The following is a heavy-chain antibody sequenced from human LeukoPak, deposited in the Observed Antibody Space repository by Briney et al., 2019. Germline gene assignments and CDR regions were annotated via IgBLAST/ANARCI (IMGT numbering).Heavy chain of an antibody. V-gene: IGHV3-7*01. CDR2: IKQDGSEK. Sequence: GGSLRLSCAASGFTFSSYWMSCGRHAPGKGLECVSNIKQDGSEKYYVDSLKGRFTISRDNAKNSLYLQMNSLSAEDTAVYYCARVRTTVTTFDAFDIWGQGTMVTVSS. CDR1: GFTFSSYW. CDR3: ARVRTTVTTFDAFDI. J-gene: IGHJ3*02. D-gene: IGHD4-17*01.